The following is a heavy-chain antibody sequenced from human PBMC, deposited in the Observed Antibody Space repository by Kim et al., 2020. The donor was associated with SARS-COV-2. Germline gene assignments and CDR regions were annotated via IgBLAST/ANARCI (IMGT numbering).Heavy chain of an antibody. Sequence: GGSLRLSCAASGFTFSDYYMSWIRQAPGKGLEWVSYISSSGSTIYYADSVKGRFTISRDNAKNSLYLQMNSLRAEDTAVYYCARAEFDYYGSGSPGVGWFDPWGQGTLVTVSS. CDR1: GFTFSDYY. D-gene: IGHD3-10*01. J-gene: IGHJ5*02. CDR2: ISSSGSTI. CDR3: ARAEFDYYGSGSPGVGWFDP. V-gene: IGHV3-11*01.